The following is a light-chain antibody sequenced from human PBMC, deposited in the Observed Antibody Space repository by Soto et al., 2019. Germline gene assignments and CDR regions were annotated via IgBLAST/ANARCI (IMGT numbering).Light chain of an antibody. V-gene: IGLV2-14*01. CDR2: DVS. CDR1: SSDVGGYNY. J-gene: IGLJ2*01. Sequence: QSALTQPASVSGSPGQSITISCTGTSSDVGGYNYVSWYQQNPGKAPKLMIYDVSNRPSGVSNRFSGSKSGNTASLTISGLQAEDEADYYCSSYTSSSPLVVFGGGTKLTVL. CDR3: SSYTSSSPLVV.